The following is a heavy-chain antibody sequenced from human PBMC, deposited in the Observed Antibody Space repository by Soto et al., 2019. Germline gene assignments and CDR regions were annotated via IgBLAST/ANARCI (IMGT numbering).Heavy chain of an antibody. CDR1: GYTFTSYA. V-gene: IGHV1-3*01. CDR2: INAGNGNT. D-gene: IGHD3-16*01. CDR3: ARGDGCIISTRPKMVFEI. J-gene: IGHJ3*02. Sequence: ASVKVSCKASGYTFTSYAMHWVRQAPGQRLEWMGWINAGNGNTKYSQKFQGRVTITRDTSASTAYMELSSLRSEDTAVYYCARGDGCIISTRPKMVFEIWGQGTMVTV.